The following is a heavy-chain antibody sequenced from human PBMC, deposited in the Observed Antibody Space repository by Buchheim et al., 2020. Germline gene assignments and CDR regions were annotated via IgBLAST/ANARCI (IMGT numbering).Heavy chain of an antibody. CDR2: TSYDGSNK. V-gene: IGHV3-30*18. CDR1: GFTFSSYG. D-gene: IGHD3-16*01. J-gene: IGHJ4*02. Sequence: QVQLVESGGGVVQPGRSLRLSCAASGFTFSSYGMHWVRQAPGKGLEWVAVTSYDGSNKYYADSVKGRFTISRDNSRTTLYLQMNSLRAEDTAVYYCAKCSDYVWGSYDYWGQGTL. CDR3: AKCSDYVWGSYDY.